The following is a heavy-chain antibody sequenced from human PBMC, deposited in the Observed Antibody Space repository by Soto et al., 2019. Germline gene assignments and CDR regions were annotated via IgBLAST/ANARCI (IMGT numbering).Heavy chain of an antibody. V-gene: IGHV1-46*01. CDR3: ARGYDSSGYYWSPLDY. CDR1: GYTFTHYY. CDR2: INPSGGST. Sequence: RASVKVSCKASGYTFTHYYMHWVRQAPGQGLEWMGIINPSGGSTSYAQKFQGRVTMTRDTSTSTVYMDLSSLRSEDTAVYYCARGYDSSGYYWSPLDYWGQGTLVTVS. J-gene: IGHJ4*02. D-gene: IGHD3-22*01.